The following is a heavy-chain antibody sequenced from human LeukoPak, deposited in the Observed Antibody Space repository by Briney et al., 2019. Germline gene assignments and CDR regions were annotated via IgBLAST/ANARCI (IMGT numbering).Heavy chain of an antibody. CDR3: ARGELFDP. V-gene: IGHV3-23*01. D-gene: IGHD1-26*01. CDR2: ISGSGGST. J-gene: IGHJ5*02. CDR1: GGSISSSN. Sequence: GTLSLTCAVSGGSISSSNWWSWVRQPPGKGLEWVSAISGSGGSTYYADSVKGRFTISRDNSKNTLYLQMNTLRAEDTAVYYCARGELFDPWGQGTLVTVSS.